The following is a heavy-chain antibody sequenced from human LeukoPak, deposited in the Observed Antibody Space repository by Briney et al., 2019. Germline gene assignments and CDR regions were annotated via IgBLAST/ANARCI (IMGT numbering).Heavy chain of an antibody. J-gene: IGHJ4*02. CDR2: ISSSSSYI. D-gene: IGHD4-17*01. CDR3: ARDHDYGLFDY. CDR1: GFTFSSYS. Sequence: PGGSLRLSCAASGFTFSSYSMNWVRQAPGKGLEWVSSISSSSSYIYYADSVKGRFTISRDNSKNTLYLQMNSLRAEDTAVYYCARDHDYGLFDYWGQGTLVTVSS. V-gene: IGHV3-21*01.